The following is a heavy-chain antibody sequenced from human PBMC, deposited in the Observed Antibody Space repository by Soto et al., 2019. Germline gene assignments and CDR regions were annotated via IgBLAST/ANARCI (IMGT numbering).Heavy chain of an antibody. CDR3: AREVAADGTFREDVFDI. Sequence: QVQLVQSGAEVKKPGSSVKVSCKASGGTFSNHAINWVRQAPGQGLELMGRIIPIFTTTNYAQKFQGRVTITADESTITAYMELRSLKHDDTAVYYCAREVAADGTFREDVFDIWGQGTMVTVSS. J-gene: IGHJ3*02. CDR1: GGTFSNHA. V-gene: IGHV1-69*12. D-gene: IGHD6-13*01. CDR2: IIPIFTTT.